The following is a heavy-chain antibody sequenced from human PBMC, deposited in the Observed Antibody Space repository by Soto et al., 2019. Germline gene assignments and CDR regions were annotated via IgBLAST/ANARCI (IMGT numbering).Heavy chain of an antibody. CDR2: IYATGTT. Sequence: SETLSLTCTVSGGSISGFYWSWIRRSAGKGLEWIGRIYATGTTDYNPSLKSRVMMSVDTSKKQFSLKLRSVTAADTAVYYCVRDGTKPLRGWFDPRGKCIAVTDS. CDR3: VRDGTKPLRGWFDP. J-gene: IGHJ5*02. CDR1: GGSISGFY. D-gene: IGHD1-1*01. V-gene: IGHV4-4*07.